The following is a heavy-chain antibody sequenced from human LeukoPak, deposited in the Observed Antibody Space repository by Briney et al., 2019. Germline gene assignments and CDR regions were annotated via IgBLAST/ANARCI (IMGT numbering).Heavy chain of an antibody. CDR2: IYYSGST. CDR1: GGSISSYY. Sequence: SETLSLTCTVSGGSISSYYWSLIRQPPGKGLEWIGYIYYSGSTNYNPSLKSRVTISVDTSKNQFSLKLSSVTAADTAVYYCAREPYDILTGYYRHYFDHWGQGTLVTVSS. CDR3: AREPYDILTGYYRHYFDH. V-gene: IGHV4-59*01. D-gene: IGHD3-9*01. J-gene: IGHJ4*02.